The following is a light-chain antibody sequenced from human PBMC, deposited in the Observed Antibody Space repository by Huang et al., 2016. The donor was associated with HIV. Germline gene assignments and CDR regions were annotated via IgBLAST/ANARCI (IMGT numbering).Light chain of an antibody. CDR3: QQYNHWPPLT. J-gene: IGKJ4*01. CDR1: QMIDSD. V-gene: IGKV3-15*01. Sequence: TVMTQSPAALSVSPGERATLSCRASQMIDSDLAWYQQKPGQAPRLPIDGASTRATGVPARFSGSGSETDFTLTISSLQSEDSAVYYCQQYNHWPPLTFGGGTKVEIK. CDR2: GAS.